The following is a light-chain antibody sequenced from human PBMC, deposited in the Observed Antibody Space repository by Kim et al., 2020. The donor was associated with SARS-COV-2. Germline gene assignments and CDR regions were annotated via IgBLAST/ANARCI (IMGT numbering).Light chain of an antibody. CDR1: SSDVGGHNY. J-gene: IGLJ1*01. V-gene: IGLV2-14*03. Sequence: GQSIAIACTGTSSDVGGHNYVYWYQQHPDKAPKLIIYNVNNRPSGVSNRVSGSKSGNTASLTISGLQAEDEADYYCNSYTSSTTFVFGTGTKVTVL. CDR3: NSYTSSTTFV. CDR2: NVN.